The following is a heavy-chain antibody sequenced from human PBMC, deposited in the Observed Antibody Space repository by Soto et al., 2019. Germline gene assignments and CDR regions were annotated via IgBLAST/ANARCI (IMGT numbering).Heavy chain of an antibody. CDR1: GFTFSNSA. Sequence: PGGSLRLSCAAPGFTFSNSAMTWVRQAPAKGLEWVSTIRDSDSGGSTFYADSVKGRFTISRDDSKNTLYLQMSSLRAEDTAMYYCAKVRVGIDVDFDYWGQGALVTVS. V-gene: IGHV3-23*01. CDR3: AKVRVGIDVDFDY. J-gene: IGHJ4*02. D-gene: IGHD7-27*01. CDR2: IRDSDSGGST.